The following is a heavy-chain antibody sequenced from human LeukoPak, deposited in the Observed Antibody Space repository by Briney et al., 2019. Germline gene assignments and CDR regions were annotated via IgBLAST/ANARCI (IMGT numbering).Heavy chain of an antibody. CDR1: GFNFNNYG. CDR2: VSYDGSKK. J-gene: IGHJ4*02. Sequence: GGSLRLSCAASGFNFNNYGLHWVRQAPGRGLEWVAVVSYDGSKKYYADSVKGRFTISRDNSKNTLYLQMNSLRPEDTAVYYCAKWAVLLWFGESSSGYYFDYWGQGALVTVSS. V-gene: IGHV3-30*18. D-gene: IGHD3-10*01. CDR3: AKWAVLLWFGESSSGYYFDY.